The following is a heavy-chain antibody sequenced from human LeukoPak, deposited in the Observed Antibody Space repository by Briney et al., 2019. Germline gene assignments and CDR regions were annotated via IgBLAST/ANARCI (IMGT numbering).Heavy chain of an antibody. V-gene: IGHV3-66*01. J-gene: IGHJ6*02. CDR1: GFTVSSNY. D-gene: IGHD3-9*01. Sequence: GGSLRLSCAASGFTVSSNYMSWVRQAPGKGLEWVSVIYGGGSTYYVDSVKGRFTISRDNSKNTLYLQMNSLRAEDTAVYYCARDGPRPPYDILTGYYGLNYYYGMDVWGQGTTVTVSS. CDR2: IYGGGST. CDR3: ARDGPRPPYDILTGYYGLNYYYGMDV.